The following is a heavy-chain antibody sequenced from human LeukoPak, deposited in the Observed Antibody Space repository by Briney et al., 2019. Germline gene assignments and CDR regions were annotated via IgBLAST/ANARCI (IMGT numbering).Heavy chain of an antibody. Sequence: ASVKVSCKASGYTFTSYYMNWVRQAPGQGLEWMGWINPNSGGTNYAQKFQGRVTMTRDTSISTAYMELSRLRSDDTAVYYCARGYYYDSSAPEDPYYFDYWGQGTLVTVSS. J-gene: IGHJ4*02. V-gene: IGHV1-2*02. CDR2: INPNSGGT. CDR3: ARGYYYDSSAPEDPYYFDY. CDR1: GYTFTSYY. D-gene: IGHD3-22*01.